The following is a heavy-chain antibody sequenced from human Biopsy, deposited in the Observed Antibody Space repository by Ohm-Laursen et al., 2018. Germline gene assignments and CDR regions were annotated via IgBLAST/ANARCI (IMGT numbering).Heavy chain of an antibody. V-gene: IGHV1-18*01. CDR1: GYTFPSYG. Sequence: GASVKVSCNASGYTFPSYGISWVRQAPGQGLEWMGWISAYNGNRNYAQKFRGRVTMTTDKPTSTAYVELRSLRSDDTAVYYCARTVDTVVVTPSDHWGQGTLVTVSS. J-gene: IGHJ4*02. D-gene: IGHD5-18*01. CDR3: ARTVDTVVVTPSDH. CDR2: ISAYNGNR.